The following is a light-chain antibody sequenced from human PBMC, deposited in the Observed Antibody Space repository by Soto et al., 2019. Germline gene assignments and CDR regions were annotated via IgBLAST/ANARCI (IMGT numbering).Light chain of an antibody. V-gene: IGKV3-20*01. CDR1: QSVSSDY. Sequence: EIVLTQSPGTLSLSPGERATLSCRASQSVSSDYLAWYQQKPGQARRLLVYGASNRATAITDRFSGSVYGTDFTLTISRLEPEDFAVYSCQQYGSSPYTFGQGTKLEI. CDR2: GAS. J-gene: IGKJ2*01. CDR3: QQYGSSPYT.